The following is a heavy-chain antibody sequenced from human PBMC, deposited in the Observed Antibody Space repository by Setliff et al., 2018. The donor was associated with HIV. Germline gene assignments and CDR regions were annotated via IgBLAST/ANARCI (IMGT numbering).Heavy chain of an antibody. CDR3: ARDLLGYCSSTSCHSHYMDV. V-gene: IGHV4-4*07. J-gene: IGHJ6*03. CDR2: MYHTGMS. CDR1: GGSMSSHY. D-gene: IGHD2-2*01. Sequence: SETLSLTCSVSGGSMSSHYWTWVRQPAGKGLEWIGRMYHTGMSNYNPSLKSRVTMSVSPSKNQFSLKLSSVTAADTAVYYCARDLLGYCSSTSCHSHYMDVWGKGTTVTVSS.